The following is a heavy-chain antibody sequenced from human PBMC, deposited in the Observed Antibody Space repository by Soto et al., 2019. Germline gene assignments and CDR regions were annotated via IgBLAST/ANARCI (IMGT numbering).Heavy chain of an antibody. CDR2: ISGSGGST. CDR3: ARYPWLALRHFDWLS. CDR1: GFTFSSYA. Sequence: PGGSLRLSCAASGFTFSSYAMTWVRQAPGKGLEWVSTISGSGGSTFYADSVKGRFTISRDDSKNTLFLRMSSLRAGDTAVYYCARYPWLALRHFDWLSWGPRTLVTVSS. D-gene: IGHD3-9*01. V-gene: IGHV3-23*01. J-gene: IGHJ5*02.